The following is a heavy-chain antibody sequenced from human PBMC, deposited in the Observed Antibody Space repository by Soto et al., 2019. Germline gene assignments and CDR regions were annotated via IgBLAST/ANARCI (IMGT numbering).Heavy chain of an antibody. V-gene: IGHV3-11*01. Sequence: QVQLVESGGGLVKPGGSLRLSCAASGFTFSDYYMSWIRQAPGKGLEWVSYISSSGSTIYYADSVKGRFTISRDNARNSLYLQMNSLRAEDTAVYYCARSPPLWRVFTYYFDYWGQGTLVTVSS. CDR1: GFTFSDYY. D-gene: IGHD3-10*01. J-gene: IGHJ4*02. CDR2: ISSSGSTI. CDR3: ARSPPLWRVFTYYFDY.